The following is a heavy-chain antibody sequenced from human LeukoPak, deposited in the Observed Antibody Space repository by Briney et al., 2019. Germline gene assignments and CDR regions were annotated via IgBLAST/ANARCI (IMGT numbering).Heavy chain of an antibody. V-gene: IGHV1-18*01. CDR1: GYTFTSYG. J-gene: IGHJ5*02. CDR2: ISAYNGNT. CDR3: ARDLSLLWFGEFSVWFDP. D-gene: IGHD3-10*01. Sequence: ASVKVSCKASGYTFTSYGISWVRQDPGQGLEWMGWISAYNGNTNYAQKPQGRGTMTTDTSTSTAYMQLRSLRSDHTAGYYCARDLSLLWFGEFSVWFDPWGQGTLVTVSS.